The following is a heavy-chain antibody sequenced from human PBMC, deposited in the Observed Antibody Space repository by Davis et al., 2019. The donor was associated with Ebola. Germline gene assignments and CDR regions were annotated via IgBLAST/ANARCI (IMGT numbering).Heavy chain of an antibody. CDR3: ARVRGSGSYYFDS. J-gene: IGHJ4*02. CDR1: GYTFTSYG. V-gene: IGHV1-18*01. Sequence: ASVKVSCKASGYTFTSYGITWVRQAPGQGLEWMGWISAYNDNRHSAQKSQGRVTMTTDTSTWTAYMELRSLRSDDTAVYYCARVRGSGSYYFDSWGQGTLVSVSS. D-gene: IGHD3-10*01. CDR2: ISAYNDNR.